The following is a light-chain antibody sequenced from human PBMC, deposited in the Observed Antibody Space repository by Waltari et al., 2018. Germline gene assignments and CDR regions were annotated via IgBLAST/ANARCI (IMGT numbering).Light chain of an antibody. CDR2: DVS. Sequence: QSALTHPAYLSALPGQSLPLSHTATIGDGGCYNYVSWYQQHPGKAPKLIIYDVSNRPSGVSNRFSGSKSGNTASLTISGLQAEDEADYYCSSYTSSSTLVFGTGTKVTVL. J-gene: IGLJ1*01. CDR3: SSYTSSSTLV. V-gene: IGLV2-14*01. CDR1: IGDGGCYNY.